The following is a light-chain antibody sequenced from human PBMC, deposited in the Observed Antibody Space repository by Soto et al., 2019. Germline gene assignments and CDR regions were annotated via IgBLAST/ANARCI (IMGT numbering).Light chain of an antibody. J-gene: IGKJ1*01. Sequence: IVLTHSPGTLSLSPGERATLSCRASQSVNRRSLAWYQQKPGQAPRLLISTISNRATGIPDRFSGSGSGADFTLTISRLEPEDFAVYYCQQYDNSRTFGQGTKVDIK. CDR3: QQYDNSRT. V-gene: IGKV3-20*01. CDR1: QSVNRRS. CDR2: TIS.